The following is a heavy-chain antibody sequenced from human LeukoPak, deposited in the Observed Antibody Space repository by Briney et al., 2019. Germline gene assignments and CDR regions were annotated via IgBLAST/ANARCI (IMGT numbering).Heavy chain of an antibody. V-gene: IGHV4-34*01. D-gene: IGHD3-10*01. CDR2: INHSGST. CDR3: ARGRLGYYGSGSYHKGFDP. Sequence: SETLSLTCAVYGGSFSGYYWSWIRQPPGKGLEWIGEINHSGSTNYNPSLKSRVTISVDTSKNQFSLKLSSVPAADTAVYYCARGRLGYYGSGSYHKGFDPWGQGTLVTVSS. CDR1: GGSFSGYY. J-gene: IGHJ5*02.